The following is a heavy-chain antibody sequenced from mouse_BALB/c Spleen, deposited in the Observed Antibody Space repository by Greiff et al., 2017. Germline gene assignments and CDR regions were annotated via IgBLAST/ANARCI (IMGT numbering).Heavy chain of an antibody. CDR2: ISSGSSTI. CDR1: VFTFSSFG. D-gene: IGHD1-1*01. Sequence: EVMLVESGGGLVQPGGSRKLSCAASVFTFSSFGMHWVRQAPEKGLEWVAYISSGSSTIYYADTVKGRFTISRDNPKNTLFLQMTSLRSEDTAMYYCARDYGTFDYWGQGTTLTVSS. J-gene: IGHJ2*01. CDR3: ARDYGTFDY. V-gene: IGHV5-17*02.